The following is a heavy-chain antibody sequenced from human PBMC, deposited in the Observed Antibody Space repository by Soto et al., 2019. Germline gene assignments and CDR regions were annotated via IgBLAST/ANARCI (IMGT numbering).Heavy chain of an antibody. CDR1: GCSFTSYW. CDR2: IYPGDSDT. CDR3: EGGNTPSGMDV. V-gene: IGHV5-51*01. J-gene: IGHJ6*01. Sequence: GESLRISFRVSGCSFTSYWSCWVLQMPGKGLDCMGIIYPGDSDTRYSPSFQGQVTISADKSISTAYLQWSSLKASDTAMYYCEGGNTPSGMDVRGQRPTV. D-gene: IGHD2-15*01.